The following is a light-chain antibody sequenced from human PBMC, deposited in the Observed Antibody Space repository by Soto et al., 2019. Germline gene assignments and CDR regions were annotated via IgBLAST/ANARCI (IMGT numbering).Light chain of an antibody. CDR1: QSISSW. CDR2: DAS. Sequence: DIQMTQSPSTLSASVGDRVTITCRASQSISSWLAWYQQKPGKAPKLLIYDASSLESGVPSRFNGSGSGTEFTLTISSLQPDDLASYYCQQYNSYWPFGQVTKADIK. V-gene: IGKV1-5*01. CDR3: QQYNSYWP. J-gene: IGKJ1*01.